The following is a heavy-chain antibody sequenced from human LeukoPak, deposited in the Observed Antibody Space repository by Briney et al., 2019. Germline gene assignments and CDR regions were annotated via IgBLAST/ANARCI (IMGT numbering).Heavy chain of an antibody. Sequence: ASVKVSCKASGYTFAGYHMHWVRQAPGQGLEWMGRINPNSGGTNYAQKFQGRVTMTRDTSISTAYVELSRLRSDDTAVYYCARQRSGWSYDAFDIWGQGTMVTVSS. V-gene: IGHV1-2*06. CDR3: ARQRSGWSYDAFDI. CDR2: INPNSGGT. CDR1: GYTFAGYH. D-gene: IGHD6-19*01. J-gene: IGHJ3*02.